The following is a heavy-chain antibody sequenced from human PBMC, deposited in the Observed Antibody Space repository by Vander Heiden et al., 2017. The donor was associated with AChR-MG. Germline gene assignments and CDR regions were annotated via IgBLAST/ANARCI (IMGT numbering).Heavy chain of an antibody. CDR2: IDPSYSYT. V-gene: IGHV5-10-1*03. Sequence: EVQLVQSGAEVKKPGESLRISCKGSGYSFTSYWISWVRQMPGKGLEWMGRIDPSYSYTNYSPSFQGHVTISADKSISTAYLQWSSLKASDTAMYYCARIDVVAAASGWFDPWGQGTLVTVSS. CDR1: GYSFTSYW. D-gene: IGHD6-13*01. CDR3: ARIDVVAAASGWFDP. J-gene: IGHJ5*02.